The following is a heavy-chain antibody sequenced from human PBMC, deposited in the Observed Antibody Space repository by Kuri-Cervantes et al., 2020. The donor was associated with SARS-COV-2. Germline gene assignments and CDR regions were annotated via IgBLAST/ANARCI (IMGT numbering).Heavy chain of an antibody. D-gene: IGHD1-26*01. CDR2: VNHNGNT. V-gene: IGHV4-34*01. CDR1: GGSFGGLS. Sequence: GSLRLSCAVHGGSFGGLSWSWIRQSPGKGREWIGEVNHNGNTNYNPSLKSRVTISLDTSKDQFSLILNSVTAADTSVYYCARLVLEAYSGSFYFDYWGQGSLVTVSS. CDR3: ARLVLEAYSGSFYFDY. J-gene: IGHJ4*02.